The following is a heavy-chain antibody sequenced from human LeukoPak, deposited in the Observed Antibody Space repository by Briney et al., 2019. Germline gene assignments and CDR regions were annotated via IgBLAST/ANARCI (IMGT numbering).Heavy chain of an antibody. Sequence: GGSLRLSCAASGFTLSDSWMNWVRQAPGKGPVSVSHISPDGRNIAYADSVKGRFTISRDSAKNTLYLQMNSLRVGDTALYYCVRDAWGTIPYDSWGQGTLVTVSS. J-gene: IGHJ4*02. CDR3: VRDAWGTIPYDS. V-gene: IGHV3-74*01. CDR1: GFTLSDSW. D-gene: IGHD1-7*01. CDR2: ISPDGRNI.